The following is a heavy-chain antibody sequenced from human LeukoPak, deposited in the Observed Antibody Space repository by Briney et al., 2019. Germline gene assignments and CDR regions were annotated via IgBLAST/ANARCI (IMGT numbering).Heavy chain of an antibody. J-gene: IGHJ4*02. CDR3: ARCYGAQFDY. CDR2: IYYSGST. V-gene: IGHV4-59*08. CDR1: GGSISSYY. D-gene: IGHD4/OR15-4a*01. Sequence: IPSETLSLTCTVSGGSISSYYWSWIRQPPGKGLEWIGYIYYSGSTNYNPSLKSRVTISVDTSKNQFSLKLSSVTAADTAVYYCARCYGAQFDYWGQGTLVTVSS.